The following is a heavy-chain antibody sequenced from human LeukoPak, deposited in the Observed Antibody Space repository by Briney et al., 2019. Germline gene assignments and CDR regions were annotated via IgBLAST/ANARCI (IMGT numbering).Heavy chain of an antibody. Sequence: GGSLRLSCTASEFSISQYAMSWVRQAPGKQLEWVSADTISTTRTYYASSVRGRFTISRDNSMNPLYLQMNSLRADDTAVYYCSKAPLGACAGAVCYYLDVWGKGTTVIVSS. V-gene: IGHV3-23*01. J-gene: IGHJ6*03. CDR1: EFSISQYA. CDR3: SKAPLGACAGAVCYYLDV. D-gene: IGHD2-8*02. CDR2: DTISTTRT.